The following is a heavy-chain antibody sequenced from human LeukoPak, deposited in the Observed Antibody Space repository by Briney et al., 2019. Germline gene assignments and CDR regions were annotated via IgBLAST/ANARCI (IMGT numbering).Heavy chain of an antibody. CDR2: IYHSGST. D-gene: IGHD4-17*01. CDR3: ANHAVTSTWFFDL. Sequence: SETLSLTCAVSGYSISSGYYWGWIRRPPGKGLEWIGSIYHSGSTYYNPSLKSRVTISADTSKNQFSLKLSSVTAADTAMYYCANHAVTSTWFFDLWGRGTLVTVSS. CDR1: GYSISSGYY. J-gene: IGHJ2*01. V-gene: IGHV4-38-2*01.